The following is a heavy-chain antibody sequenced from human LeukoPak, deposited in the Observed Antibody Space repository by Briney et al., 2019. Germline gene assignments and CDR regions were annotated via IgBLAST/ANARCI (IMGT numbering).Heavy chain of an antibody. CDR3: ARARDVCGGGCPEVANWFDP. Sequence: SETLSLTCAVYGGSFSGYYWSWIRQHPGKGLEWIGYIYYSGSTYYNPSLKSRVTISVDTSKNQFSLKLSSVTAADTAVYYCARARDVCGGGCPEVANWFDPWGQGTLVTVSS. V-gene: IGHV4-31*11. CDR2: IYYSGST. D-gene: IGHD2-21*02. J-gene: IGHJ5*02. CDR1: GGSFSGYY.